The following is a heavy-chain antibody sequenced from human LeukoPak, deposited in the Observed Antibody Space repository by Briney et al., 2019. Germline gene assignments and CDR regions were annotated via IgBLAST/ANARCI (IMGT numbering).Heavy chain of an antibody. CDR2: ISPSGGGT. CDR3: TRRDFDWSLDY. Sequence: ASVKLSCKASGYTFTSYYIHWVRQAPGQGLEWMGIISPSGGGTTYAQKFQGRVTMTRVTSTSTVYMELSSLKSEDTRVYYCTRRDFDWSLDYWGQGTLVTVSS. D-gene: IGHD3-9*01. J-gene: IGHJ4*02. CDR1: GYTFTSYY. V-gene: IGHV1-46*01.